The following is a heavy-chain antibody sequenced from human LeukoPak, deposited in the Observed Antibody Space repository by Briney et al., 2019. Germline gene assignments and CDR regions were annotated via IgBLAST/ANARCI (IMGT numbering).Heavy chain of an antibody. CDR1: GYTFTSYD. D-gene: IGHD3-3*01. CDR3: ARGWYDFWSGSTGFLDY. V-gene: IGHV1-8*03. CDR2: MNPNSGNT. Sequence: GASVKVSCKASGYTFTSYDINWVRQATGQGLEWMGWMNPNSGNTGYALKFQGRVTITRNTSISTAYMELSSLRSEDTAVYYCARGWYDFWSGSTGFLDYWGQGTLVTVSS. J-gene: IGHJ4*02.